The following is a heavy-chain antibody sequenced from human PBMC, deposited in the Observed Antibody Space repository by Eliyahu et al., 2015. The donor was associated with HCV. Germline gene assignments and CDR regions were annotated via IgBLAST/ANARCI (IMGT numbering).Heavy chain of an antibody. V-gene: IGHV3-30*04. CDR1: GFTFXNHS. J-gene: IGHJ4*02. D-gene: IGHD1-26*01. CDR2: ISYDENNE. Sequence: QVQLVESGGGVVQPGGSLXLSXAAXGFTFXNHSMHWLRQAPGEGLEWVALISYDENNEYYLDSVKGRFTISRDNLKNMVYLQMNSLRAEDTAIYYCARGYTGSCIDKWGQGTLVTVSS. CDR3: ARGYTGSCIDK.